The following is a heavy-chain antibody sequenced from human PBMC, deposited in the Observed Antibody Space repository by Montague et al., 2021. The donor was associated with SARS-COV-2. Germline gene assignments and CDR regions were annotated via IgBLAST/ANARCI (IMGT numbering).Heavy chain of an antibody. V-gene: IGHV3-48*03. D-gene: IGHD2-2*01. Sequence: SLRLSCAASGFNFGVYEMNWVRQTPGKGLEWVSYINGGSSVMYYADSVMGRFTISRDNAESSLYLQMNGLRAEDTAVYYCAPAVPVADDSWGQGTLVTVSS. CDR2: INGGSSVM. J-gene: IGHJ5*02. CDR3: APAVPVADDS. CDR1: GFNFGVYE.